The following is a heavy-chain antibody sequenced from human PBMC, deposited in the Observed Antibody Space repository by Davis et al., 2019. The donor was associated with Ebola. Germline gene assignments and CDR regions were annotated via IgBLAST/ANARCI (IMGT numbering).Heavy chain of an antibody. J-gene: IGHJ6*02. D-gene: IGHD3-22*01. CDR3: AKAPSGGDSSGYYYVRAYYYYGMDV. V-gene: IGHV3-73*01. CDR1: GFTFSGSA. CDR2: IRSKANSYAT. Sequence: GESLKISCAASGFTFSGSAMHWVRQASGKGLEWVGRIRSKANSYATAYAASVKGRFTISRDDSKNTAYLQMNSLKTEDTAVYYCAKAPSGGDSSGYYYVRAYYYYGMDVWGQGTTVTVSS.